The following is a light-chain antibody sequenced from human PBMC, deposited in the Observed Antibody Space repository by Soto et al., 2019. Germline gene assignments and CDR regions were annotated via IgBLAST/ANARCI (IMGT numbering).Light chain of an antibody. CDR3: QQRSNWPPSRT. CDR1: QSVSSY. J-gene: IGKJ4*01. Sequence: EIVLTQSPATLSLSPGERATLSCRASQSVSSYLAWYQQKPGQAPRLLIYDASNRATGIPARFSGSGSGTDFTLTISSLEPEDCAVYYCQQRSNWPPSRTFGGGTKVEIK. V-gene: IGKV3-11*01. CDR2: DAS.